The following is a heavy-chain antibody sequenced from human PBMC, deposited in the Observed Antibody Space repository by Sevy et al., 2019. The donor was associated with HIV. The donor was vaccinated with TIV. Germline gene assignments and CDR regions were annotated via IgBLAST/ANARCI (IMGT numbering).Heavy chain of an antibody. CDR2: ISGSGGST. J-gene: IGHJ6*02. V-gene: IGHV3-23*01. D-gene: IGHD2-2*01. CDR3: AIDGGDIVVVSAAIPVYYYYGMDV. Sequence: GGSLRLSCAASGFTFSSYAMSWVRQAPGKGLERVSAISGSGGSTYYADSVKGRFTISRYNSKNTLYLQMNSLRAEDTAVYYCAIDGGDIVVVSAAIPVYYYYGMDVWGQGTTVNVSS. CDR1: GFTFSSYA.